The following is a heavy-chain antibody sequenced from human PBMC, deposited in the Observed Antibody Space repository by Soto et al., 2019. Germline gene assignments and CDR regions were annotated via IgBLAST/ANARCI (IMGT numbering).Heavy chain of an antibody. J-gene: IGHJ4*02. CDR2: IYHSGST. D-gene: IGHD4-4*01. CDR1: GGSINTATHS. CDR3: ARGGGVTTTGDDY. V-gene: IGHV4-30-2*01. Sequence: QLQLQESGSGLVKPSQTLSLTCAVSGGSINTATHSWSWIRQPPGKGLEWIGYIYHSGSTYYNPSVRSRVTTSIGKSSSQFSLRLSSVTAEDTAVYYCARGGGVTTTGDDYWGQGILVTVSS.